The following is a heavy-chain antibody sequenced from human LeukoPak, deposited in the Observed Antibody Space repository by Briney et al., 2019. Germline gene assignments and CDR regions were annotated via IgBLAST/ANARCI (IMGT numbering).Heavy chain of an antibody. CDR3: TTSSGWGEGFDY. CDR1: GFTFSNAW. J-gene: IGHJ4*02. V-gene: IGHV3-15*01. CDR2: IKSKTDGGTT. D-gene: IGHD6-19*01. Sequence: KPGGSLRLSCAASGFTFSNAWMSWVRQAPGKGLEWVGRIKSKTDGGTTDYAAPVKGRFTISRDDSKNTLYLQMNSLKTEDTAVYYCTTSSGWGEGFDYWGQGTLVTVSS.